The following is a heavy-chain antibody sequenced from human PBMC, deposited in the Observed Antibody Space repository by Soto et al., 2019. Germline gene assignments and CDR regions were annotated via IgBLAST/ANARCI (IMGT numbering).Heavy chain of an antibody. V-gene: IGHV4-34*02. CDR3: ARTDIVTTNCFDP. CDR2: INHRGSA. Sequence: QVHLQQWGAGLLKPSETLSLTCAVYGESFIGYYWPWFRQPPGKGLEWSGEINHRGSANCNPSLKSRVTISVDTSNNQFSLKLSSVTAADTSVYYCARTDIVTTNCFDPWGQGTLVTVSS. D-gene: IGHD5-12*01. J-gene: IGHJ5*02. CDR1: GESFIGYY.